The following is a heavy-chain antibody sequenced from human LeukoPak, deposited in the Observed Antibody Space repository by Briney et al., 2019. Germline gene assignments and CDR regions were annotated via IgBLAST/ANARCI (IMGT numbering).Heavy chain of an antibody. D-gene: IGHD3-22*01. CDR1: GGSISRYY. CDR3: ARAPSPNYYDSSANGYYFDY. V-gene: IGHV4-59*01. J-gene: IGHJ4*02. Sequence: SETLSLTCTVSGGSISRYYWSWIRQPPGKGLEWIGYIYYSGSTNYNPSLKSRVTISVDTSKNQFSLKLSSVTAADTAVYYCARAPSPNYYDSSANGYYFDYWGQGTLVTVSS. CDR2: IYYSGST.